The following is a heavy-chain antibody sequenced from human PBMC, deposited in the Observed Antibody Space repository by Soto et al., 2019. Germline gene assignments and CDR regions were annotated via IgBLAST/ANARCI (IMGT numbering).Heavy chain of an antibody. D-gene: IGHD5-18*01. CDR2: ISFDGNSK. V-gene: IGHV3-30-3*01. J-gene: IGHJ6*02. CDR3: ARDLRGGGYNYGPWISNMFYGMDV. CDR1: GFTFSDYA. Sequence: GGSLRLSCVASGFTFSDYAMHWVRQAPGKGLEWVAVISFDGNSKYYADSVKGRFSLSRDSSNNTLSLEMKNLREEDAAIYSCARDLRGGGYNYGPWISNMFYGMDVWGQGTTVTVSS.